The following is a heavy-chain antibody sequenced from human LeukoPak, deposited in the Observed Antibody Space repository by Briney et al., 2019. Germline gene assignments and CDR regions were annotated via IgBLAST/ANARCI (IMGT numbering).Heavy chain of an antibody. CDR3: ARVKVPIVLMVYATLGSFDY. CDR2: INPNSGGT. D-gene: IGHD2-8*01. V-gene: IGHV1-2*02. CDR1: GYTFTGYY. Sequence: ASVKVSCKASGYTFTGYYMHWVRQAPGQGLEWMGWINPNSGGTNYAQKFQGRVIMTRGTSISTAYMELSRLRSDDTAVYYCARVKVPIVLMVYATLGSFDYWGQGTLVTVSS. J-gene: IGHJ4*02.